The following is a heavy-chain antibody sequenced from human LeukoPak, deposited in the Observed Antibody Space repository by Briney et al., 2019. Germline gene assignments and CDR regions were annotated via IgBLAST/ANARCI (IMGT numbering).Heavy chain of an antibody. CDR1: GYTFTSYG. D-gene: IGHD5-18*01. CDR3: VRDGAYSFGYPLDY. V-gene: IGHV1-18*01. J-gene: IGHJ4*02. Sequence: ASVKVSCKASGYTFTSYGISWVRQAPGQGLEWMGWINAGNGNTKYSQKFQGRVTITRDTPASTAYMELSSLRSEDTAVFYCVRDGAYSFGYPLDYWGQGTQVTVSS. CDR2: INAGNGNT.